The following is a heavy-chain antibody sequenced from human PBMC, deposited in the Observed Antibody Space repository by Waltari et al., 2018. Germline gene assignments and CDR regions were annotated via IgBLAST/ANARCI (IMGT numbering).Heavy chain of an antibody. CDR1: EFTFSSYA. CDR3: ARDYCDRTNCHGMDV. CDR2: ISYNERNI. D-gene: IGHD3-22*01. J-gene: IGHJ6*02. V-gene: IGHV3-30*04. Sequence: QVQLVESGGGVVQPGRSLRLSCAASEFTFSSYAMHWVRQAPGKGVEWVAVISYNERNIYYVDSVKGRFTISRDNSKKMLYLQMNSLRDEDTAVYYCARDYCDRTNCHGMDVWGQGTTVTVSS.